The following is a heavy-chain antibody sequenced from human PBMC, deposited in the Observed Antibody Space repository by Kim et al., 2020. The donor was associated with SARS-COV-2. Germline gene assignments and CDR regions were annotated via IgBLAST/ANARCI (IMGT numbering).Heavy chain of an antibody. D-gene: IGHD3-22*01. CDR1: AASISSGGHY. V-gene: IGHV4-31*03. J-gene: IGHJ4*02. CDR3: ARLFNDSSADTVDY. CDR2: ISNSGTT. Sequence: SETLSLTCSVSAASISSGGHYWSWIRQHPGEGLEWIGYISNSGTTYYNPSLRSRLTISLDTSKNQFSLKLNSVTAADTAVYYCARLFNDSSADTVDYWGQRILVTVAS.